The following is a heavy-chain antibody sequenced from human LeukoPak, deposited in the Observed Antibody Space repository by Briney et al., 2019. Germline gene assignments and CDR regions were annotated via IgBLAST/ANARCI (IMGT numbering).Heavy chain of an antibody. D-gene: IGHD2-2*01. Sequence: PGGSLRLSCAASAFTFSSYGMHWVRQAPGKGLEWVAVISYDGSNKYYADSVKGRFTISRDNSKNTLYLQMNSLRAEDTAVYYCAKDLADELLSYGMDVWGQGTTVTVSS. CDR2: ISYDGSNK. CDR1: AFTFSSYG. J-gene: IGHJ6*02. V-gene: IGHV3-30*18. CDR3: AKDLADELLSYGMDV.